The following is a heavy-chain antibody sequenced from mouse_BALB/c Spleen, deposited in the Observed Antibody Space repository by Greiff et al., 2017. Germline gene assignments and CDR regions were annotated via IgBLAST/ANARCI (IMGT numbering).Heavy chain of an antibody. V-gene: IGHV3-8*02. CDR1: GDSITSGY. CDR3: ARSMVTTERFAY. J-gene: IGHJ3*01. CDR2: ISYSGST. D-gene: IGHD2-2*01. Sequence: EVQLVESGPSLVKPSQTLSLTCSVTGDSITSGYWNWIRKFPGNKLEYMGYISYSGSTYYNPSLKSRISITRDTSKNQYYLQLNSVTTEDTATYYCARSMVTTERFAYWGQGTLVTVSA.